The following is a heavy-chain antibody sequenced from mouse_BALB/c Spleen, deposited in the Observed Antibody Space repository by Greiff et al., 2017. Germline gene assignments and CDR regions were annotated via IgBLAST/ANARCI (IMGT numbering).Heavy chain of an antibody. CDR2: ISSGSSTI. CDR1: GFTFSSFG. Sequence: EVKLMESGGGLVQPGGSRKLSCAASGFTFSSFGMHWVRQAPEKGLEWVAYISSGSSTIYYANTVKGRFTISRDNTKNTLFLQMTSLRSEDTAMYYCARSVPYYAMDYWGQGTSVTVSS. V-gene: IGHV5-17*02. CDR3: ARSVPYYAMDY. J-gene: IGHJ4*01.